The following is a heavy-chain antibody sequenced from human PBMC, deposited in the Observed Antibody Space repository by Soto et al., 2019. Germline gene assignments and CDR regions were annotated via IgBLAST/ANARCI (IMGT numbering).Heavy chain of an antibody. CDR3: AREDDGGDSLDV. CDR2: IYCSGST. D-gene: IGHD2-21*02. J-gene: IGHJ6*02. V-gene: IGHV4-30-4*08. Sequence: PSETLSLTCTVSGGSISSGGYYWSWIRQHPGKGLEWIGYIYCSGSTYYNPSLKSRVTISVDTSKNQFSLHLTSVTAADTAVYFCAREDDGGDSLDVWGQGTTVTVSS. CDR1: GGSISSGGYY.